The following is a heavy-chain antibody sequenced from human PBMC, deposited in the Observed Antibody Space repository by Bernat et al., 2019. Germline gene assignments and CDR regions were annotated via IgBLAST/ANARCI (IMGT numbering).Heavy chain of an antibody. CDR1: GYDFAIYW. CDR2: IYPGDSKT. J-gene: IGHJ4*02. CDR3: AWMGGQGRDGYNFDY. D-gene: IGHD5-24*01. Sequence: EVQLVQSGAEVKKPGESLKISCKGSGYDFAIYWVGWVRQMPGKGLEWMGIIYPGDSKTRYSPSFQGQVTISADKSISTAYLQWSSLKASDTAMYYCAWMGGQGRDGYNFDYWGQGTLVTVSS. V-gene: IGHV5-51*03.